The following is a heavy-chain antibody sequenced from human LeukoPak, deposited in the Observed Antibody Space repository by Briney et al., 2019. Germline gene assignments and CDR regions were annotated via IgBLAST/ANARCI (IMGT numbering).Heavy chain of an antibody. CDR2: LSGRGGNS. CDR1: GFTFSIYV. J-gene: IGHJ4*02. Sequence: GGSLRLSCAASGFTFSIYVMSWVRQAPGKGLEWVSTLSGRGGNSYYADSVKGQFTISRDNSKSTVYLQMNSLRADDTAVYYCAKERQTGDYFTSDFWGQGTLVTVSS. CDR3: AKERQTGDYFTSDF. D-gene: IGHD4-17*01. V-gene: IGHV3-23*01.